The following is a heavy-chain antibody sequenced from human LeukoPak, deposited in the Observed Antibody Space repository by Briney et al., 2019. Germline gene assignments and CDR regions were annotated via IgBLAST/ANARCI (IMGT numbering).Heavy chain of an antibody. Sequence: GESLKISCKGSGYRFTNYWIGWVRQMPGKGLECMGIIYPGDSDTRYSPSFQGQVTISADKSISTAYLQWSSLKASDTAMYYCARHETGPYFDYWGQGTLVTVSS. CDR1: GYRFTNYW. J-gene: IGHJ4*02. V-gene: IGHV5-51*01. CDR2: IYPGDSDT. D-gene: IGHD1-1*01. CDR3: ARHETGPYFDY.